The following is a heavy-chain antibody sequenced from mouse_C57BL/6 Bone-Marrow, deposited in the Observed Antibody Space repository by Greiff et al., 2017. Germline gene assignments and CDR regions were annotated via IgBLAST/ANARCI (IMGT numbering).Heavy chain of an antibody. CDR1: GYSITSGYY. CDR2: ISYDGSN. V-gene: IGHV3-6*01. J-gene: IGHJ2*01. D-gene: IGHD1-1*01. Sequence: EVKLVESGPGLVKPSQSLSLTCSVTGYSITSGYYWNWIRQFPGNKLEWMGYISYDGSNNYNPSLKNRISITRDTSKNQFFLKLNSVTTEDTATYYCARLDYGSRYYFDYWVQGTTLTVSS. CDR3: ARLDYGSRYYFDY.